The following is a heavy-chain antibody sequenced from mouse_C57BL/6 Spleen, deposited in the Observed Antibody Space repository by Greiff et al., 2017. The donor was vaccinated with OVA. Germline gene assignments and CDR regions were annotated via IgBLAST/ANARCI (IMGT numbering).Heavy chain of an antibody. CDR1: GFTFSDYG. CDR2: ISSGSSTI. J-gene: IGHJ4*01. CDR3: ARTGYGNSYAMDY. V-gene: IGHV5-17*01. D-gene: IGHD2-10*02. Sequence: EVKLMESGGGLVKPGGSLKLSCAASGFTFSDYGMHWVRQAPEKGLEWVAYISSGSSTIYYADTVKGRFTISRDNAKNTLFLQMTRLRSEDTAMYYCARTGYGNSYAMDYWGQGTSVTVSS.